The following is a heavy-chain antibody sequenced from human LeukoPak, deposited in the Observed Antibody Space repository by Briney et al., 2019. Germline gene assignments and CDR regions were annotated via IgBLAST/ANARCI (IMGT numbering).Heavy chain of an antibody. Sequence: PGGSLRLSCAASGFTFSSYAMHWVRQAPGKGLEWVAVISYDGSNKYYADSVKGRFTISRDNSKNTLYLQMNSLRAEDTAVYYCARADLQWLAYFDYWGQGTLVTVSS. V-gene: IGHV3-30-3*01. D-gene: IGHD6-19*01. CDR1: GFTFSSYA. CDR2: ISYDGSNK. J-gene: IGHJ4*02. CDR3: ARADLQWLAYFDY.